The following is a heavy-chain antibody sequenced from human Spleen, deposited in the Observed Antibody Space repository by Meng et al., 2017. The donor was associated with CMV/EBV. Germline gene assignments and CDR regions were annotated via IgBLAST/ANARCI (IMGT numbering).Heavy chain of an antibody. D-gene: IGHD2-21*02. CDR2: IYSSGST. J-gene: IGHJ4*02. V-gene: IGHV4-4*07. CDR1: GGSIRGYS. CDR3: ARVGAYCGGDCYLDY. Sequence: QVQLQGPGQGLLKPSETLSLTCTVSGGSIRGYSWSWIRQPAGKGLEWIGRIYSSGSTNYNPSLKSRVTVSVDTSKTQFSLRLSSVTAADTAVYYCARVGAYCGGDCYLDYWGQGTLVTVSS.